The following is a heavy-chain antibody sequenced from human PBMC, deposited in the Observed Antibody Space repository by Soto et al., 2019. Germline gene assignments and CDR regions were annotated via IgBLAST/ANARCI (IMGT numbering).Heavy chain of an antibody. CDR1: GFTFSSYA. V-gene: IGHV3-30-3*01. Sequence: GGSLRLSCAASGFTFSSYAMHWVRQAPGKGLEWVAVISYDGSNKYYADSVKGRFTISRDNSKNTLYLQMNSLRAEDTAVYYCARDLLRYFDWLRNYYYYGMDVWGQGTTVTVSS. CDR3: ARDLLRYFDWLRNYYYYGMDV. J-gene: IGHJ6*02. CDR2: ISYDGSNK. D-gene: IGHD3-9*01.